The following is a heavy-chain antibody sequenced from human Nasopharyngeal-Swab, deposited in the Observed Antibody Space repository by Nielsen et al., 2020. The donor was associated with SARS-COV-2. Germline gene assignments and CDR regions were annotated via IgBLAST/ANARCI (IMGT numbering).Heavy chain of an antibody. D-gene: IGHD1-26*01. J-gene: IGHJ3*02. CDR1: GFTVSTYW. CDR3: IRNSYSGSYGAFDI. V-gene: IGHV3-74*01. CDR2: LSTDGRSK. Sequence: GESLKISCAASGFTVSTYWMHWVRQAPGKGPVWIARLSTDGRSKDYADSVKGRFNISRDDDKNTLYVQMNSLRVEDTAVYYCIRNSYSGSYGAFDIWGQGTMVTVSS.